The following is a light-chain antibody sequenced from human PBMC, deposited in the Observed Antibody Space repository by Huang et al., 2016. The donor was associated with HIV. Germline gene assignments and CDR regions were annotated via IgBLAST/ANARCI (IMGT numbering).Light chain of an antibody. CDR3: QQYNSYST. Sequence: DIQMTQSPSTLSASVGDRVPITCRASQSISSWLAWYQQKPGKAPKRLIYKASSLESGVPSRFSGSGSGTEFTLTISSLQPDDFGTYYCQQYNSYSTFAGGTKVEIK. CDR2: KAS. CDR1: QSISSW. V-gene: IGKV1-5*03. J-gene: IGKJ4*01.